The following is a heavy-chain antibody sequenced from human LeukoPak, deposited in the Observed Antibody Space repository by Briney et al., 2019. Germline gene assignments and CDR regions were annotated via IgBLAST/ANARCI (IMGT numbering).Heavy chain of an antibody. V-gene: IGHV5-51*01. CDR1: GYIFTTYW. Sequence: GESLKISCKGSGYIFTTYWIGWVRQMPGKGLEWMGIIYPGDSDTRYSPSFQGHVTISADSSSSTAYLQWSSLKTSDTAIYYCASRKKGMATAGFDYSGQGTLVTVSS. D-gene: IGHD5-24*01. J-gene: IGHJ4*02. CDR2: IYPGDSDT. CDR3: ASRKKGMATAGFDY.